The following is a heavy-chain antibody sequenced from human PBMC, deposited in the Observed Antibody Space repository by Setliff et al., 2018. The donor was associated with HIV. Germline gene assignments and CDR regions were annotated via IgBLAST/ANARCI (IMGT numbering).Heavy chain of an antibody. D-gene: IGHD6-13*01. CDR3: ARRMWQQDSKFMYYFDY. CDR1: GYDFTTNW. V-gene: IGHV5-51*01. CDR2: IRPADSYT. Sequence: PGESLKISCKTSGYDFTTNWVGWVRQMPGKGLEWMGIIRPADSYTRVNPSFQRHVTISADKSISTAYLQRSSLKASDTAMYYCARRMWQQDSKFMYYFDYWGQGTLVTVS. J-gene: IGHJ4*02.